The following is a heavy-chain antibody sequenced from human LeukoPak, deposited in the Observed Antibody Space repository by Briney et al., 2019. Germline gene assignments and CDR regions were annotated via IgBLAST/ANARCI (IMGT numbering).Heavy chain of an antibody. CDR2: ISYDGSNK. J-gene: IGHJ4*02. CDR1: GFTFSSYG. Sequence: GGSLRLSCAASGFTFSSYGMHWVRQAPGKGLEWVAVISYDGSNKYYADSVKGRFTISRDNSKNTLYLQMDSLRDEDTAVYYCARDLPPNDYWGQGTLVTVSS. CDR3: ARDLPPNDY. V-gene: IGHV3-30*03.